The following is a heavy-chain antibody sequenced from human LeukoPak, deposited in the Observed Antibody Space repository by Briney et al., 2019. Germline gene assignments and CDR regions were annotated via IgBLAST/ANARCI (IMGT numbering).Heavy chain of an antibody. D-gene: IGHD3-10*01. Sequence: GGSLRLSCAASGFTFSDYAMHWVRQAPGKGLGWVAIISYDGSNKYYADSVKGRFTISRDNSKNTLYLQMNSLRAEDTAVYYCAKLYAGGSGSYYLDAFDIWGQGTMVTVSS. V-gene: IGHV3-30*18. CDR1: GFTFSDYA. J-gene: IGHJ3*02. CDR3: AKLYAGGSGSYYLDAFDI. CDR2: ISYDGSNK.